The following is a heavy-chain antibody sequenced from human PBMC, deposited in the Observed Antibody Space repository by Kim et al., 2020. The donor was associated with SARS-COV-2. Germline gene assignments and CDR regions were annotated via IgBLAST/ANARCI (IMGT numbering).Heavy chain of an antibody. V-gene: IGHV3-23*01. CDR1: GFTFSSYA. CDR2: ISGSGGST. Sequence: GGSLRLSCAASGFTFSSYAMSWVRQAPGKGLEWVSAISGSGGSTYYADSVKGRFTISRDNSKNTLYLQMNSLRAEDTAVYYCAKGPYYYDSSGYYYRRAFDIWGQGTMVTVSS. J-gene: IGHJ3*02. CDR3: AKGPYYYDSSGYYYRRAFDI. D-gene: IGHD3-22*01.